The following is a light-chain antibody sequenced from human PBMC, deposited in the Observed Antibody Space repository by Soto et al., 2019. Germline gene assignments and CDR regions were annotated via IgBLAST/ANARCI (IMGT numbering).Light chain of an antibody. CDR1: TGTVTSGLY. V-gene: IGLV7-46*01. CDR2: DTS. Sequence: QAVVTQGSSLTVSPGGTVTLTCGSSTGTVTSGLYPYWFQQKPGQAPKTLIYDTSNKHSWTPARFSGSLLGGKAALTLSGAQPEDEAEYYCLLAYGGGNVFGGGTKVTVL. CDR3: LLAYGGGNV. J-gene: IGLJ2*01.